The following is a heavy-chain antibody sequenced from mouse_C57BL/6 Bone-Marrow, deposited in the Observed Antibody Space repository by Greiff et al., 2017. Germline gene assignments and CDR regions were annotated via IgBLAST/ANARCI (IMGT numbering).Heavy chain of an antibody. V-gene: IGHV1-55*01. CDR3: ARGPYFDY. J-gene: IGHJ2*01. Sequence: QVQLQPGAELVKPGASVKMSCKASGYTFTSYWITWVKQRPGQGLEWIGDIYPGSGSTNYNEKFKSKATLTVDTSSSTAYMQLSSLTSEDSAVYYCARGPYFDYWGQGTTLTVSS. CDR1: GYTFTSYW. CDR2: IYPGSGST.